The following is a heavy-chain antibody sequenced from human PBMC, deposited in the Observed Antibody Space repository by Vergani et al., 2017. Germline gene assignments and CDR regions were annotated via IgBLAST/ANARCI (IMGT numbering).Heavy chain of an antibody. CDR1: GFSFPGYA. J-gene: IGHJ4*02. D-gene: IGHD2-21*01. CDR3: TKGSRASTGYFFDY. V-gene: IGHV3-23*01. Sequence: EVQLLESGGGLVQPGGSLRLSCEASGFSFPGYAMSWVRQAPGKGLVWVSSVSGNSATPYYADSVKGRFIISRDNSKNTLHLQMNSLRADDSSVYYFTKGSRASTGYFFDYWGQGTLATVSS. CDR2: VSGNSATP.